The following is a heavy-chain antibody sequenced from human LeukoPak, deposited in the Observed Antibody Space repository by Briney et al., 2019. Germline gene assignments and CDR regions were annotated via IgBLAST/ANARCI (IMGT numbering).Heavy chain of an antibody. CDR2: ISGSGGST. CDR3: AKRRYCSSTSCYTVGSPFDY. CDR1: GFTFSSYA. V-gene: IGHV3-23*01. D-gene: IGHD2-2*02. Sequence: GGSLRLSCAASGFTFSSYAMSWVRQAPGKGLEGVSAISGSGGSTYYADSVKGRFTISRDNSKNTLYLQMNSLRAEDTAVYYCAKRRYCSSTSCYTVGSPFDYWGQGTLVTVSS. J-gene: IGHJ4*02.